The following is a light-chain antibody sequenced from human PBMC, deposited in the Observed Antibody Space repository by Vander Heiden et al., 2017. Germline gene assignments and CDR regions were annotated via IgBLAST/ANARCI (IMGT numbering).Light chain of an antibody. CDR1: SPNIGAGYD. Sequence: QSVLTQPPSISGAPGQRVTISCTGSSPNIGAGYDVHWYQQLPVTAPKLLIYGNSNRPSGVPDRFSDSKSGTSASLAITGLQAEDEADYYCQSYDSSLSGSVVFGGGTKLTVL. CDR2: GNS. J-gene: IGLJ2*01. V-gene: IGLV1-40*01. CDR3: QSYDSSLSGSVV.